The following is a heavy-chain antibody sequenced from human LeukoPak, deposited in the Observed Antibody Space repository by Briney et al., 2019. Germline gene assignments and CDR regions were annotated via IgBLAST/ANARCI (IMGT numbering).Heavy chain of an antibody. Sequence: PSETLSLTCTVSGGSISSYYWSWVRQPPGKGLEWIGYIYYSGSTNYNPSLKSRVTMSVDTSKNQFSLKLSSVTAADTAVYYCVRGGIVGSTARIPLVDYWGQGTLVTVSS. CDR2: IYYSGST. CDR3: VRGGIVGSTARIPLVDY. CDR1: GGSISSYY. J-gene: IGHJ4*02. V-gene: IGHV4-59*01. D-gene: IGHD1-26*01.